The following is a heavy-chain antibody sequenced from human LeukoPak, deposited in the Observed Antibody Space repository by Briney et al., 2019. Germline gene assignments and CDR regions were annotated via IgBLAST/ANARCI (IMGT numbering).Heavy chain of an antibody. Sequence: GGSLRLSCAASGFPFSDYSMNWVRQAPGKGLEWVSYISSSDNTIHYADSVKGRFTISRDNAKNSLYLEMNSLRDEDTAVYYCARVHRGYSYGRLDYWGQGTLVTVSS. CDR1: GFPFSDYS. CDR3: ARVHRGYSYGRLDY. CDR2: ISSSDNTI. J-gene: IGHJ4*02. D-gene: IGHD5-18*01. V-gene: IGHV3-48*02.